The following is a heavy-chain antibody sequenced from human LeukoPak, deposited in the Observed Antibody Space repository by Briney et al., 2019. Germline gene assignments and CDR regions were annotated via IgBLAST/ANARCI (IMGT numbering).Heavy chain of an antibody. J-gene: IGHJ6*02. CDR2: ISYDGSNK. CDR1: GFTFSSYA. Sequence: PGGSLRLSCAASGFTFSSYAMHWVRQAPGKGLEWVAVISYDGSNKYYADSVKGRFTISRDNSKNTLYLQMNSLRAEDTAVYYCARRVQGSYYYYGMDVWGQGTTVTVSS. CDR3: ARRVQGSYYYYGMDV. D-gene: IGHD1-1*01. V-gene: IGHV3-30-3*01.